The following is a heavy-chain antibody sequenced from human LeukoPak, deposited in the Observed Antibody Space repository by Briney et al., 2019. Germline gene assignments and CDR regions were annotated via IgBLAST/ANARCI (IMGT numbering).Heavy chain of an antibody. D-gene: IGHD3-3*01. J-gene: IGHJ3*02. CDR2: IYTSGST. CDR1: GGSLSSGAYY. Sequence: SETLSLTCTVSGGSLSSGAYYWSWLRQPAGKGLEWIGRIYTSGSTIYNPSLKSRVTISVDTSMNQFSLKLSSVTAADTAVYYCARDVGTIFGVVRTEGAFDIWGQGTMVTVSS. V-gene: IGHV4-61*02. CDR3: ARDVGTIFGVVRTEGAFDI.